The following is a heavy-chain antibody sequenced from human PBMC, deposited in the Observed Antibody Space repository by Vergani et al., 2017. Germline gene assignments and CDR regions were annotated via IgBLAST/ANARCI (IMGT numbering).Heavy chain of an antibody. V-gene: IGHV4-38-2*02. CDR3: ARHSTVEWLVKLGWIDP. Sequence: QVHLQESGPGLVKPSETLSLTCSVSGDSINTADYWGWIRKPPGKGLEWIGSVYHSGSTSYNPSLQSRVTISVDTAKNQFSLKLSSVTAADTAVYFCARHSTVEWLVKLGWIDPWGQGILVTVSS. CDR1: GDSINTADY. J-gene: IGHJ5*02. CDR2: VYHSGST. D-gene: IGHD6-19*01.